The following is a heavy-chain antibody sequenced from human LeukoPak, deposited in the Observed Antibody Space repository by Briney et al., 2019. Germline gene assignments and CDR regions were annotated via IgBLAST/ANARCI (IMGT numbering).Heavy chain of an antibody. D-gene: IGHD3-22*01. V-gene: IGHV1-2*02. CDR3: ARTYSWYDYDSSGYYDY. CDR2: INPNSCGT. CDR1: GYTFTGYY. J-gene: IGHJ4*02. Sequence: ASVTVSRKGSGYTFTGYYMHWVRQPPAPGLEWMGWINPNSCGTNYAQKLQGRVNMTRDTSISTAYMELSRLRSDDTAVYYCARTYSWYDYDSSGYYDYWGQGTLVTVSS.